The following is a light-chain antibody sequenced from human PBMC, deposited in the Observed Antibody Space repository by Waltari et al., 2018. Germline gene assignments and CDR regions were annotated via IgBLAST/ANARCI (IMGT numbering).Light chain of an antibody. CDR1: QRVLYSSNNKNY. J-gene: IGKJ2*01. CDR3: QQYYSTPYT. Sequence: DIVMTQSQDSLAVSLGERATINCKSSQRVLYSSNNKNYLAWYQQKPGQPPKLLIYWASTRESGVPDRFSGSGSGTDFTLTISSLQAEDVAVYYCQQYYSTPYTFGQGTKLEIK. V-gene: IGKV4-1*01. CDR2: WAS.